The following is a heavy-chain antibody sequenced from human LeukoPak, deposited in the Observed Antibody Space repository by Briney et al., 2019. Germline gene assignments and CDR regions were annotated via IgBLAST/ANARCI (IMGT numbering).Heavy chain of an antibody. CDR3: ARDPCSSTSCYGGSYYFDY. J-gene: IGHJ4*02. D-gene: IGHD2-2*01. CDR2: ISSSSSYT. CDR1: GFTFSDYY. Sequence: PGGSLRLSCAASGFTFSDYYMSWIRQAPGKGLEWVSYISSSSSYTNYADSVKGRFTISRDNAKNSLYLQMNSLRAEDTAVYYCARDPCSSTSCYGGSYYFDYWGQGTLVTVSS. V-gene: IGHV3-11*06.